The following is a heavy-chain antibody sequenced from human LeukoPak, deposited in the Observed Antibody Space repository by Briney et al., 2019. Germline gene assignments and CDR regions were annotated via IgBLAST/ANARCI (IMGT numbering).Heavy chain of an antibody. CDR1: GGSISSYY. V-gene: IGHV4-59*01. D-gene: IGHD5-18*01. J-gene: IGHJ4*02. CDR2: IYYSGST. CDR3: AREGYSYYIDY. Sequence: SETLSLTCTVSGGSISSYYLSWIRRPPGKGLEWIGYIYYSGSTNYNPSLKSRVTISVDTSKNQFSLKLSSVTAADTAVYYCAREGYSYYIDYWGQGTLVTVSS.